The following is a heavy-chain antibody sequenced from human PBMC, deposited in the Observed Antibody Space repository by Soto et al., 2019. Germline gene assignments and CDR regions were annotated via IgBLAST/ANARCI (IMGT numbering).Heavy chain of an antibody. CDR2: IYYSGST. CDR3: ASGIAVAGMGDWLDY. Sequence: SETLSLTCTVSGGSISSYYWSWIRQPPGKGLEWIGYIYYSGSTNYNPSLKSRVTISVDTSKNQFSLKLSSVTAADTAVYYCASGIAVAGMGDWLDYWGQGTLVTVSS. J-gene: IGHJ4*02. CDR1: GGSISSYY. V-gene: IGHV4-59*01. D-gene: IGHD6-19*01.